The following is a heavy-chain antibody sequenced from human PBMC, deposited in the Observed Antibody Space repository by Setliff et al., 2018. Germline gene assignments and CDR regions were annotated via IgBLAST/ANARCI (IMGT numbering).Heavy chain of an antibody. CDR3: AAAPAGSDVFDM. Sequence: GGSLRLSCAASGFTFSVSATYWVRQASGKGLEWVGRIRSKSDSYATIYAASVRGRFTISRDDSKNTAYLQMNSLKTEDTAVYYCAAAPAGSDVFDMWGQGTMVTVSS. J-gene: IGHJ3*02. CDR1: GFTFSVSA. D-gene: IGHD6-13*01. V-gene: IGHV3-73*01. CDR2: IRSKSDSYAT.